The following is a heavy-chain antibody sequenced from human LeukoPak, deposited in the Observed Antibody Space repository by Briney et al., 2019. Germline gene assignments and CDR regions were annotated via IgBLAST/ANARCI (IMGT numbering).Heavy chain of an antibody. Sequence: GASVKVSCKASGYTFTSYGISWVRQAPGQGLEWMGWISAYNGNTNYAQKLQGRVTMTTDTSTSTAYMELRSLRSDDTAVYYCARSMVYHSSGWYDAFDIWGQGTMVTVSS. CDR3: ARSMVYHSSGWYDAFDI. V-gene: IGHV1-18*01. CDR1: GYTFTSYG. D-gene: IGHD6-19*01. J-gene: IGHJ3*02. CDR2: ISAYNGNT.